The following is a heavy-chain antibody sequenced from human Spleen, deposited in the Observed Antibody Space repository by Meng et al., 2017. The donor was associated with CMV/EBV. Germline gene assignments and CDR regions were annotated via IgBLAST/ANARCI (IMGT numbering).Heavy chain of an antibody. Sequence: DYAGGWIRRPQGRGLEWMGKTNHGEGTNSTPSLKSRVTISVDTSKNQFSLKLSSVTAADTAVYYCAGVPSLGYCSSTSCPRGTYFDYWGQGTLVTVSS. J-gene: IGHJ4*02. CDR1: DYA. CDR2: TNHGEGT. V-gene: IGHV4-34*01. CDR3: AGVPSLGYCSSTSCPRGTYFDY. D-gene: IGHD2-2*01.